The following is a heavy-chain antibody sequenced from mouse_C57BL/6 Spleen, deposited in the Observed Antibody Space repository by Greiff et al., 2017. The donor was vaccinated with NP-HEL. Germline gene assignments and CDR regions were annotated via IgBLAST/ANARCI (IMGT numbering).Heavy chain of an antibody. V-gene: IGHV3-8*01. CDR3: ARWLNWDGDYFDY. CDR2: ISYSGST. CDR1: GYSITSAS. J-gene: IGHJ2*01. Sequence: DVQLVESGPGLAKPSQTLSLTCSVTGYSITSASWNWIRNFPGDTLEYMGYISYSGSTFYNPSLKCRISITRDTSKNQYYLQLNSVTTEDTATYSCARWLNWDGDYFDYWGQGTTLTVSS. D-gene: IGHD4-1*02.